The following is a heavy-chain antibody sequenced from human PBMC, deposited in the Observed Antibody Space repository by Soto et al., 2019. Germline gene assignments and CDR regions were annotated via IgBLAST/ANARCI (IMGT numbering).Heavy chain of an antibody. Sequence: GGSLRLSCAASGFTFSSYSMNWVRQAPGKGLEWVSSISSSSSYIYYADSVKGRFTISRDNAKNSLYLQMNSLRAEDTAVYCCARVTEGVWSGSSPSYYYYGMDVWGQGTTVTVSS. CDR1: GFTFSSYS. CDR3: ARVTEGVWSGSSPSYYYYGMDV. D-gene: IGHD3-3*01. V-gene: IGHV3-21*01. J-gene: IGHJ6*02. CDR2: ISSSSSYI.